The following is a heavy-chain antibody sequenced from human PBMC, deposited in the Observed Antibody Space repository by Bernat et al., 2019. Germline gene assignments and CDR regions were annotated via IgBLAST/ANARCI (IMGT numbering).Heavy chain of an antibody. J-gene: IGHJ4*02. CDR3: ARQDGSGSFSENFFDS. V-gene: IGHV4-39*01. D-gene: IGHD3-10*01. CDR2: IYYSGTT. Sequence: QLQLQESGPGLVKPSETLSLTCIVSGGSISSGRYNWGWIRQPPGKGLEWIASIYYSGTTYYNPSLKSRVTIHVDTSKNRFSLKLSSVTAADTAVYYCARQDGSGSFSENFFDSWGQGTLGTVSA. CDR1: GGSISSGRYN.